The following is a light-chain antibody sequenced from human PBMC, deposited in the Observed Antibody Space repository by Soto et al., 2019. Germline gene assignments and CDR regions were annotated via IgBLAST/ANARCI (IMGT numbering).Light chain of an antibody. CDR1: SSNIGNNY. V-gene: IGLV1-51*01. Sequence: QSVLTQPPSVSAAPGQKVTISCSGSSSNIGNNYVSWYQQLPGTAPKLLIYDNNKRPSGIPDRLSGSKSGTSATLGITGLQTGDEADYYCGTWDSSLSAGGVFGGGTKVTVL. J-gene: IGLJ2*01. CDR3: GTWDSSLSAGGV. CDR2: DNN.